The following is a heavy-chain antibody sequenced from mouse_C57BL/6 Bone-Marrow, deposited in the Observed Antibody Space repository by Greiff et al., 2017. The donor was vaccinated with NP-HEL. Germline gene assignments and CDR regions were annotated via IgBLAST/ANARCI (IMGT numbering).Heavy chain of an antibody. CDR3: ARYYYGSSSFDY. Sequence: QVQLKESGAELVKPGASVKLSCKASGYTFTSYLMHWVKQRPGRGLEWIGRIDPNSGGTKYNEKFKSKATLTVDKSSSTAYMQLNSLTSEDSAVYYGARYYYGSSSFDYWGQGTTLTVSS. CDR1: GYTFTSYL. CDR2: IDPNSGGT. J-gene: IGHJ2*01. V-gene: IGHV1-72*01. D-gene: IGHD1-1*01.